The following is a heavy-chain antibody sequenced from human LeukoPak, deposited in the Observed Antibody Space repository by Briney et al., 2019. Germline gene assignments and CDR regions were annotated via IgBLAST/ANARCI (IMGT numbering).Heavy chain of an antibody. CDR3: ARDTITVTGDAFDV. D-gene: IGHD4-17*01. J-gene: IGHJ3*01. Sequence: ASVKVSCKASGDNFASYGVSWVRKAPGQGLEWMAWIGNYNGKIEYAQKFQGRVTVTTDTSADTAYLELRSLTSDDTAVYYCARDTITVTGDAFDVWSQGTMVTVSS. CDR1: GDNFASYG. CDR2: IGNYNGKI. V-gene: IGHV1-18*01.